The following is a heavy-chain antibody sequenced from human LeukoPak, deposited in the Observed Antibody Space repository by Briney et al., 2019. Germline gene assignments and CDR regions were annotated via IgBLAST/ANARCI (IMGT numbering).Heavy chain of an antibody. CDR2: IYPGDSDA. CDR1: GYSFTNYW. Sequence: GESLKISCKGSGYSFTNYWIGWVRQMPGKVLKWMGIIYPGDSDARYSPSFQGQVTISADKSISTAYLQWSSLKASDTAMYYCARQRGITMVRALDYWGQGTLVTVSS. V-gene: IGHV5-51*01. D-gene: IGHD3-10*01. J-gene: IGHJ4*02. CDR3: ARQRGITMVRALDY.